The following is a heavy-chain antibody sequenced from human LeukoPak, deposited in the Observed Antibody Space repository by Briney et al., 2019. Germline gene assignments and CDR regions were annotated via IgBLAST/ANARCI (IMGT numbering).Heavy chain of an antibody. V-gene: IGHV1-2*02. J-gene: IGHJ4*02. CDR1: GYTFTTYD. D-gene: IGHD3-3*01. Sequence: ASVKVSCKASGYTFTTYDINWVRQATGQGLEWMGWINPNSGGTNYAQKFQGRVTMTRDTSISTAYMELSRLRSDDTAVFYCARGSYDFWSAYRFDYWGQGTLVTVSS. CDR2: INPNSGGT. CDR3: ARGSYDFWSAYRFDY.